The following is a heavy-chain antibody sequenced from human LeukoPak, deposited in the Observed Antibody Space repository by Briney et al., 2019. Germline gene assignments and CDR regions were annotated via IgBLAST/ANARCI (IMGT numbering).Heavy chain of an antibody. Sequence: GASVKVSCKASGYTFTGYYMHWVRQAPGQGLEWMGRINPNSGGANYAQKFQGRVTMTRDTSISTVYMELSGLRSDDTAVYYCARGKFCSGGSCYQNLNWFDPWGQGTLVTVSS. CDR1: GYTFTGYY. J-gene: IGHJ5*02. D-gene: IGHD2-15*01. CDR3: ARGKFCSGGSCYQNLNWFDP. CDR2: INPNSGGA. V-gene: IGHV1-2*06.